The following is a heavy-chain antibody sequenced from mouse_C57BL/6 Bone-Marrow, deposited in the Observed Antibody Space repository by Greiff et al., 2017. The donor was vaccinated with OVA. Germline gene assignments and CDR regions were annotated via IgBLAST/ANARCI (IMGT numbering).Heavy chain of an antibody. D-gene: IGHD1-1*01. V-gene: IGHV2-5*01. CDR1: GFSLTSYG. Sequence: VQLQQSGPGLVQPSQSLSITCTVSGFSLTSYGVHWVRQSPGKGLEWLGVIWRGGSTDYNAAFMSRLSITKDNSKSQVFFKMNSLQADDTAIYYCAKKRFYYGRRDYAMDYWGQGTSVTVSS. CDR2: IWRGGST. CDR3: AKKRFYYGRRDYAMDY. J-gene: IGHJ4*01.